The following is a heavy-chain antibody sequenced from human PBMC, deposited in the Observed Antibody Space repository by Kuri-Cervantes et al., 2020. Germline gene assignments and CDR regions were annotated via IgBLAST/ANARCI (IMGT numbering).Heavy chain of an antibody. D-gene: IGHD3-10*01. J-gene: IGHJ1*01. CDR1: GFTVSSNY. Sequence: LSLTCAASGFTVSSNYMSWVRQAPGKGLEWVSVIYSCGSTYYADSVKGRFTISRDNSKNTLYLQMNSLRAEDTALYYCARGDDSRWFQDWGQGTLVTVSS. CDR2: IYSCGST. V-gene: IGHV3-66*03. CDR3: ARGDDSRWFQD.